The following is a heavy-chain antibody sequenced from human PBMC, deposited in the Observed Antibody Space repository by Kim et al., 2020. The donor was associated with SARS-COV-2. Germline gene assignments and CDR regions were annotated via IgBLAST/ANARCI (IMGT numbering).Heavy chain of an antibody. CDR2: ISYAGSYK. Sequence: GGSLRLSCAASGFTFSNYAMHWVRQAPGKGLEWVAVISYAGSYKYYADSVKGRFTISRDNSKNTLYLQMNSLRAEDTAVYYCARDFLSYGLLGAFDIWGQETMVTVSS. D-gene: IGHD5-18*01. V-gene: IGHV3-30*04. CDR3: ARDFLSYGLLGAFDI. J-gene: IGHJ3*02. CDR1: GFTFSNYA.